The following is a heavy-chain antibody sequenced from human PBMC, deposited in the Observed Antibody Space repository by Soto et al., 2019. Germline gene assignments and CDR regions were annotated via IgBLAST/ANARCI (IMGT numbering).Heavy chain of an antibody. CDR2: IYPGDSDT. CDR3: ARSKSSGSYYDY. V-gene: IGHV5-51*01. J-gene: IGHJ4*02. CDR1: GYSFTNSW. Sequence: PGETLKISCNASGYSFTNSWIGWVRQMPGKGLEWMGIIYPGDSDTRYSPSFQGQVTISADKSISTAYLQWSSLKASDSTMYYCARSKSSGSYYDYWGQGTLVTVSS. D-gene: IGHD1-26*01.